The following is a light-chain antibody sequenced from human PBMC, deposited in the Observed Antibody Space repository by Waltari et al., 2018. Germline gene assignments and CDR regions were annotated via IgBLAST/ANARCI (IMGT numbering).Light chain of an antibody. CDR2: RND. V-gene: IGLV1-47*01. CDR1: TSNIGSYH. CDR3: AAWDDSLTAWL. J-gene: IGLJ3*02. Sequence: QSGLTQSPSVSGTPGQRVTISCSGSTSNIGSYHVSWYQQLPGAAPKLLIYRNDQRPSGVPDRFSGSKSVTSASLAISGLRSEDEAFYYCAAWDDSLTAWLFGGGTKLTVL.